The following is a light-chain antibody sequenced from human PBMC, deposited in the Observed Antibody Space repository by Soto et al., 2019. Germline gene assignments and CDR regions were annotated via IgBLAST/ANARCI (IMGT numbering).Light chain of an antibody. CDR1: QSVSSN. Sequence: EIVMTQSPATLSVSPGERATLSCRASQSVSSNLAWYQQKPGQAPRLLIYGASTRATGIPARFSGSGSGTDFTLTISSLEPEDFAVYYCQHRSNWPPITFGQGTRLE. CDR2: GAS. J-gene: IGKJ5*01. V-gene: IGKV3-11*01. CDR3: QHRSNWPPIT.